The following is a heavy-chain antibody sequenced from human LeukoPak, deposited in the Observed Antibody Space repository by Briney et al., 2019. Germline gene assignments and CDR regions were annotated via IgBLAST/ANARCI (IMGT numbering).Heavy chain of an antibody. J-gene: IGHJ4*02. CDR1: GGSISRYY. V-gene: IGHV4-59*01. D-gene: IGHD6-13*01. CDR3: ARARVYSSTWSEFDY. Sequence: SSETLSLTCTVSGGSISRYYWSWIRQPPGKGLEWIGYIDYSGSTNYNPSLKSRVTISVDTSKNQFSLKLSSVTAADTAVYYCARARVYSSTWSEFDYWGQGTLVTVSS. CDR2: IDYSGST.